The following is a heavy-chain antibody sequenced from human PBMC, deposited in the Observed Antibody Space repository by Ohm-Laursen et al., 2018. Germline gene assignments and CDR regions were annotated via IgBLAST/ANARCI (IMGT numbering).Heavy chain of an antibody. CDR3: AKAEDSSSWYSGYYYGMDV. D-gene: IGHD6-13*01. V-gene: IGHV3-23*01. Sequence: SLRLSCSASGFTFSSYAMSWVRQAPGKGLEWVSAISGSGGSTYYADSVKGRFTISRDKSKNTLYLQMNSLRAEDTAVYYCAKAEDSSSWYSGYYYGMDVWGQGTTVTVSS. CDR2: ISGSGGST. J-gene: IGHJ6*02. CDR1: GFTFSSYA.